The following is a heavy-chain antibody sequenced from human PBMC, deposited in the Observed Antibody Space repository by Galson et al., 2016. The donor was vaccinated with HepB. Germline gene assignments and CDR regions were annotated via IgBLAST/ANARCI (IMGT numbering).Heavy chain of an antibody. Sequence: SETLSLTCTVSGGSISSSSYYWGWIRQPPGKGLEWIGSVYYSGSTYYNPSFKSRVITSVDTSKNQFSLKLSSVTAADTAVYYCATTLNMYRNDPFHIWGQGTMVTVSS. CDR1: GGSISSSSYY. CDR2: VYYSGST. CDR3: ATTLNMYRNDPFHI. J-gene: IGHJ3*02. D-gene: IGHD3-10*02. V-gene: IGHV4-39*01.